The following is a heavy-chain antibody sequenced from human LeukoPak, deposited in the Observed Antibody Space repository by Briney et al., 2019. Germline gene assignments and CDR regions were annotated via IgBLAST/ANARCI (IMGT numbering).Heavy chain of an antibody. Sequence: KAGESLKISCKGSGYSFTSYWIGWVRQAPGQGLEWMGWINPNSGGTNYAQKFQGRVTMTRDTSISTAYMELSRLRSDDTAVYYCARITMVRGAESPNFDYWGQGTLVTVSS. D-gene: IGHD3-10*01. V-gene: IGHV1-2*02. CDR2: INPNSGGT. CDR3: ARITMVRGAESPNFDY. CDR1: GYSFTSYW. J-gene: IGHJ4*02.